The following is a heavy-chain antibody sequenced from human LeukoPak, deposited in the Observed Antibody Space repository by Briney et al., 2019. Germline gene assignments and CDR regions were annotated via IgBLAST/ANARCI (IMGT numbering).Heavy chain of an antibody. V-gene: IGHV3-21*01. Sequence: GGSLRLSCAASGFTFSSYSMNWVRQAPGKGLEWVSSISGSSTNIYYADSVKGRFTISRDNAKNSLCLQVNSLRAEDTAVYYCARTKGDGRYKWNYFDYWGQGTLVTVSS. CDR3: ARTKGDGRYKWNYFDY. CDR2: ISGSSTNI. J-gene: IGHJ4*02. CDR1: GFTFSSYS. D-gene: IGHD1-20*01.